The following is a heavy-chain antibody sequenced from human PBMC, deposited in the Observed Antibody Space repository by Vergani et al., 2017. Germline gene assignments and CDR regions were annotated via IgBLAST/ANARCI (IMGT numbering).Heavy chain of an antibody. V-gene: IGHV3-30*02. CDR2: IRYDGSNK. CDR1: GFTFSSYG. CDR3: AKDRYYDILTGYYH. Sequence: QVQLAESGGGVVQPGGSLRLSCAASGFTFSSYGMHWVRQAPGKGLEWVAFIRYDGSNKYYADSVKGRFTISRDNSKNTLYLQMNSLRAEDTAVYYCAKDRYYDILTGYYHWGQGTLVTVSS. D-gene: IGHD3-9*01. J-gene: IGHJ5*02.